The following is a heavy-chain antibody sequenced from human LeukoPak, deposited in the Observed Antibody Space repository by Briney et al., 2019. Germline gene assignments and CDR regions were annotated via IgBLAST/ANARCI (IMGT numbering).Heavy chain of an antibody. CDR2: IYSDGRT. J-gene: IGHJ4*02. D-gene: IGHD6-19*01. V-gene: IGHV3-23*03. CDR1: GFTFSSYS. Sequence: GGSLRLSCAASGFTFSSYSMNWVRQAPGKGLEWVSVIYSDGRTHYADSVKGRFTISRDNSKNTLYLQMNSLRAEDTAVYYCAKYKSSGWYFDYWGQGTLVTVSS. CDR3: AKYKSSGWYFDY.